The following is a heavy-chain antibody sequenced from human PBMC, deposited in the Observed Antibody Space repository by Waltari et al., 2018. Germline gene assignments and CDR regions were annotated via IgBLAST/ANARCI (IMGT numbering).Heavy chain of an antibody. V-gene: IGHV4-34*01. CDR2: INHSGST. CDR3: ARGAGIAAPIGY. Sequence: QVQLQQWGAGLLKPSETLSLTCAVYGGSFSGYYWSWIRQPPGKGLEWIGEINHSGSTYCNPSLTSRCTISVDTSKSQFSLKLSSVTAADTAVYYCARGAGIAAPIGYWGQGTLVTVSS. D-gene: IGHD6-6*01. CDR1: GGSFSGYY. J-gene: IGHJ4*02.